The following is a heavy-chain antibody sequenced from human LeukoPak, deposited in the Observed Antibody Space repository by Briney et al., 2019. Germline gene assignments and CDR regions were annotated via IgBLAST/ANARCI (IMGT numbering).Heavy chain of an antibody. J-gene: IGHJ4*02. D-gene: IGHD6-19*01. CDR1: GDAVINNHHY. V-gene: IGHV4-61*05. CDR3: AGSYSSGWYSKDYFDY. CDR2: IFYSGALFSRGDT. Sequence: PSETLSLTCNVSGDAVINNHHYWGWIRQSPGKGLEWIANIFYSGALFSRGDTYYNPSLKSRVTISVDTSKNQFSLKLSSVTAADTAVYYCAGSYSSGWYSKDYFDYWGQGTLVTVSS.